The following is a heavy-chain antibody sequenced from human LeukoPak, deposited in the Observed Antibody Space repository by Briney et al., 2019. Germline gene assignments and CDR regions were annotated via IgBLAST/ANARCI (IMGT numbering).Heavy chain of an antibody. CDR3: ARGHYDILTGYRLTPFDY. Sequence: SETLSLTCAVYGGSFSGYYWSWIRQPPGKGLEWTGEINHSGSTNYNPSLKSRVTISVDTSKNQSSLKLSSVTAADTAVYYCARGHYDILTGYRLTPFDYWGQGTLVTVSS. J-gene: IGHJ4*02. D-gene: IGHD3-9*01. V-gene: IGHV4-34*01. CDR1: GGSFSGYY. CDR2: INHSGST.